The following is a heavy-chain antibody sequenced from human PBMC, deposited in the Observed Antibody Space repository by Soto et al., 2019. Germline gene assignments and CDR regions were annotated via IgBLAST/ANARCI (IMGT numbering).Heavy chain of an antibody. CDR3: ARDGQPTMVRGVSGGSYNYYGMDV. V-gene: IGHV1-18*04. D-gene: IGHD3-10*01. CDR2: ISTYNGNT. CDR1: GYTFTSSG. J-gene: IGHJ6*02. Sequence: QVQLVQSGAEVKKPGASVKVSCKASGYTFTSSGISWVRQAPGQGLEWMGWISTYNGNTNYAQKLQGRVTMTTDTATSTAYRGLRSLRSDATAVYYCARDGQPTMVRGVSGGSYNYYGMDVWGQGTTVTVSS.